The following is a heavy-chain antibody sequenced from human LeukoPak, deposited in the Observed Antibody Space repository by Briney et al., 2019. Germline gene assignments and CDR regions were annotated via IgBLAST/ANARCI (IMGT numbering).Heavy chain of an antibody. J-gene: IGHJ4*02. CDR2: ISNSGDTI. CDR3: ARGDNPLSRNYQRAFDY. V-gene: IGHV3-48*03. Sequence: PGGSLRLSCAASGFTFSDCEMIWVRQAPGKGLEWISYISNSGDTIYYADSVRGRFTISRDNARTSPYLQMNSLRAEDTAIYYCARGDNPLSRNYQRAFDYWGQGTLVTVSS. CDR1: GFTFSDCE. D-gene: IGHD1-7*01.